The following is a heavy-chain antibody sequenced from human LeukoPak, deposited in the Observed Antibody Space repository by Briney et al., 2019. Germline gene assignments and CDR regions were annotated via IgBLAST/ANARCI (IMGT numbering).Heavy chain of an antibody. Sequence: ASVKVSCKVSGYTLTELSMHWVQQAPGKGLEWMGGFDPEDGETIYAQKFQGRVTMTEDTSTDTAYMELSSLRSEDTAVYYCATLLYYYDSSGWDWFDPWGQGTLVTVSS. CDR2: FDPEDGET. J-gene: IGHJ5*02. CDR3: ATLLYYYDSSGWDWFDP. V-gene: IGHV1-24*01. D-gene: IGHD3-22*01. CDR1: GYTLTELS.